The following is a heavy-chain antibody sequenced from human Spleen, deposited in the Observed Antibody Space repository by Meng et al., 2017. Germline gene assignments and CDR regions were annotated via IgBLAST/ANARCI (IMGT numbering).Heavy chain of an antibody. CDR3: ARGKWDTLNIPDY. CDR2: INPSGGGT. J-gene: IGHJ4*01. D-gene: IGHD1-26*01. CDR1: GYTFTNHY. Sequence: ASVKVSCKASGYTFTNHYVHWVRQAPGRGLEWMGIINPSGGGTTYAQKFQGRVTMTGDTSTTTVHMELSSLRSEDTAVYYCARGKWDTLNIPDYWGQGKRVTVSS. V-gene: IGHV1-46*01.